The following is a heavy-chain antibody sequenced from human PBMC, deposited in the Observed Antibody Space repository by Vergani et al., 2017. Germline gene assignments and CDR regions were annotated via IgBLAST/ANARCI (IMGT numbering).Heavy chain of an antibody. D-gene: IGHD4-17*01. CDR1: GFTFDDYA. CDR3: ARPSAPGDYDALDI. J-gene: IGHJ3*02. CDR2: ISWNSGSI. Sequence: EVQLVESGGGLVQPGRFLRLSCAASGFTFDDYAMHWVRQAPGKGLEWVSGISWNSGSIGYADSVKGRFTISRDNAKNSLYLQMNSLRAEDTALYYCARPSAPGDYDALDIWGQGTMVTVSS. V-gene: IGHV3-9*01.